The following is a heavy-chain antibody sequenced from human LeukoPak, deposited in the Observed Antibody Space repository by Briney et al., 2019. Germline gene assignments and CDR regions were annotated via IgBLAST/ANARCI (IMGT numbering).Heavy chain of an antibody. V-gene: IGHV1-2*02. D-gene: IGHD2-2*01. CDR1: GYTFTGYY. J-gene: IGHJ4*02. CDR2: INPNSGGT. Sequence: ASVKVSCKASGYTFTGYYMHWVRQAPGQGLEWMGWINPNSGGTNYAQKLQGRVTMTTDTSTSTAYMELRSLRSDDTAVYYCARDHSVVPAALPSDYWGQGTLVTVSS. CDR3: ARDHSVVPAALPSDY.